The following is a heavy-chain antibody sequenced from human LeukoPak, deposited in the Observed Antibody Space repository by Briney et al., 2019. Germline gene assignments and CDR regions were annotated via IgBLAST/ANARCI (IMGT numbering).Heavy chain of an antibody. CDR3: ARALYSTVTNDFDY. D-gene: IGHD4-17*01. V-gene: IGHV3-23*01. CDR1: GFTFSDNA. CDR2: ISGSGGST. J-gene: IGHJ4*02. Sequence: GGSLRLSCAASGFTFSDNAMSWARQAPGKGLEWVSAISGSGGSTYYADSVKGRFTISRDNSKNTLYLQMNSLRAEDTAVYYCARALYSTVTNDFDYWGQGTLVTVSS.